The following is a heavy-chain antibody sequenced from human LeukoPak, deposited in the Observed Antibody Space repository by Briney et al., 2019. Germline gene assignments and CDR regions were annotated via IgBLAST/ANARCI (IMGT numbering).Heavy chain of an antibody. CDR1: GGSISSGGYY. V-gene: IGHV4-31*03. D-gene: IGHD1-26*01. CDR3: ASGSYLRHASFDI. J-gene: IGHJ3*02. Sequence: SQTLSLTCTVSGGSISSGGYYWSWIRQHPGKGLEWIGYIYYSGSTYYNPSLKSRVTILVDTSKNQFSLKLSSVTAADTAVYYCASGSYLRHASFDIWGQGTMVTVSS. CDR2: IYYSGST.